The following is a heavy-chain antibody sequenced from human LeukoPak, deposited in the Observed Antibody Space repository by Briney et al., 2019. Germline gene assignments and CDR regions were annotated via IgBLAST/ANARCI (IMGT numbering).Heavy chain of an antibody. D-gene: IGHD3-9*01. CDR3: ASVLRYFDWPSDY. V-gene: IGHV1-3*01. CDR2: INAGNSNT. Sequence: ASVKVSCKASGYTFTSYAMHWVRQAPGQRLEWMGWINAGNSNTKYSQKFQGRVTITRDTSASTAYMELSSLRSEDTAVYYCASVLRYFDWPSDYWGQGTLVTVSS. CDR1: GYTFTSYA. J-gene: IGHJ4*02.